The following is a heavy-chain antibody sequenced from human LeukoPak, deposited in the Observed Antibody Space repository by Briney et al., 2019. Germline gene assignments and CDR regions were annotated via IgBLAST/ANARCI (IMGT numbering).Heavy chain of an antibody. V-gene: IGHV3-30-3*01. CDR3: ARSKYCSSTSCYRILDY. CDR2: ISYDGSNK. CDR1: GFTFSSHA. D-gene: IGHD2-2*02. Sequence: PGGSLRLSCAASGFTFSSHAMHWVRQAPGKGLEWVAVISYDGSNKYYAGSVKGRFTISRDNSKNTLYLQMNSLRAEDTAVYYCARSKYCSSTSCYRILDYWGQGTLVTVSS. J-gene: IGHJ4*02.